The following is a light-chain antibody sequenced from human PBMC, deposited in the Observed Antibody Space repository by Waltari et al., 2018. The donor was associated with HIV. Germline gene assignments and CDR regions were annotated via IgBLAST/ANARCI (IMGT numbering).Light chain of an antibody. J-gene: IGLJ3*02. Sequence: QSVLTQPPSASGTPGQRVTISCSGSSSNIGRNTVTWYQQLPRTAPKLLIYNNDHRPSGVPDRFSASKSGTSASLAISGLQSEDEADYYCTAWDDSLNGLVFAGGTKLTVL. CDR2: NND. V-gene: IGLV1-44*01. CDR3: TAWDDSLNGLV. CDR1: SSNIGRNT.